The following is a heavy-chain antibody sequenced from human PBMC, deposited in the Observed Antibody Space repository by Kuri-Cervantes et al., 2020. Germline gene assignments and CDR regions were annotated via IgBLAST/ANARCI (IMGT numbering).Heavy chain of an antibody. CDR2: TKPDGSEK. Sequence: GESLKISCAVSEFTFSTYGMHWVRQAPGKGLECVANTKPDGSEKNYVDSVKGRFTISRDNGKNTLYLQMNSLRAEETAVYYCLRDYGGVWGQGTTVTVSS. CDR3: LRDYGGV. J-gene: IGHJ6*02. D-gene: IGHD3-16*01. V-gene: IGHV3-7*01. CDR1: EFTFSTYG.